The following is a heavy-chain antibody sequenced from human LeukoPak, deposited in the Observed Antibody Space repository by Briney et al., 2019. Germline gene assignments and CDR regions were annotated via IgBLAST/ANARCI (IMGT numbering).Heavy chain of an antibody. CDR2: IYYSGST. Sequence: KASETLSLTCTVSGGSISSYYWNWIRQPPGKGLEWIGYIYYSGSTNYNPSLKSRVTISVDTSKNQFSLKLSSVTAADTAVYYCGGGRRYSSSWYVIDYWGQGTLVTVSS. J-gene: IGHJ4*02. V-gene: IGHV4-59*01. CDR3: GGGRRYSSSWYVIDY. CDR1: GGSISSYY. D-gene: IGHD6-13*01.